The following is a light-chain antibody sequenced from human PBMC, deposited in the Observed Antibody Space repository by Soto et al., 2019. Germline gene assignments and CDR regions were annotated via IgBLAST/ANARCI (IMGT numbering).Light chain of an antibody. Sequence: ETLMTQSPATLSVSPGERATLSCRASQSVNNNLAWYQQKLGQAHRVLIYGASTRATGIPARFTGSGSGTEFILTITSLQSEDSAVYYCQEYNTWPWTFGQGTKVEFK. J-gene: IGKJ1*01. CDR1: QSVNNN. CDR2: GAS. V-gene: IGKV3-15*01. CDR3: QEYNTWPWT.